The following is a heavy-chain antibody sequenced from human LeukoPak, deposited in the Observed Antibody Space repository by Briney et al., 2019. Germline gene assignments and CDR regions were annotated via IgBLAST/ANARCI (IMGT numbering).Heavy chain of an antibody. CDR3: ARGGGYAFDY. V-gene: IGHV3-30-3*01. CDR2: ISYDGSNK. CDR1: GFTFSSYA. D-gene: IGHD3-16*01. J-gene: IGHJ4*02. Sequence: GGSLRLSCAASGFTFSSYAMSWVRQAPGKGLEWVAVISYDGSNKYYADSVKGRFTISRDNSKNTLYLQMNSLRAEDTAVYYRARGGGYAFDYWGQGTLVTVSS.